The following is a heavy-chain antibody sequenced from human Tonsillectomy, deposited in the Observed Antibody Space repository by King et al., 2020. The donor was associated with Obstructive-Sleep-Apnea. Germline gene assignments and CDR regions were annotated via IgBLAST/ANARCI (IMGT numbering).Heavy chain of an antibody. V-gene: IGHV4-34*01. Sequence: VQLQQWGAGLLKPSETLSLTCAVSGGSFSGFSWSWIRQPPGKGLEWIGDINDSGSTNYAPSLKGRVTISIDTSKNQFSLKLSSVTAADTAVYYCGRNDYGDYGALDWGQGTLVTVAS. CDR1: GGSFSGFS. CDR3: GRNDYGDYGALD. CDR2: INDSGST. J-gene: IGHJ4*02. D-gene: IGHD4-17*01.